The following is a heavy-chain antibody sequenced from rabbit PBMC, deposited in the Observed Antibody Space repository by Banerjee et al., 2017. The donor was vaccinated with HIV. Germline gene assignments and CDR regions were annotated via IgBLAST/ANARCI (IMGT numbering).Heavy chain of an antibody. Sequence: QLKETGGGLVRPGGSLKLSCKASGFDFSSYYMSWVRQAPGKGLEWIGYIDPVFGSTYYASWVNGRFTISSHNAQNTLYLQLNSLTAADTATYFCARVSIVVAGVVDLWGPGTLVTVS. CDR2: IDPVFGST. CDR1: GFDFSSYY. CDR3: ARVSIVVAGVVDL. J-gene: IGHJ4*01. D-gene: IGHD4-1*01. V-gene: IGHV1S7*01.